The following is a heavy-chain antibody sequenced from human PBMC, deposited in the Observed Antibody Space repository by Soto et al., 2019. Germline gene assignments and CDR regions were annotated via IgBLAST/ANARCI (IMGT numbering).Heavy chain of an antibody. CDR2: FDPEDGET. CDR3: ATPGGSYPHYIGAFDI. V-gene: IGHV1-24*01. Sequence: ASVKVPCKVSGYTLTELSMHWVRQAPGKGLEWMGGFDPEDGETIYAQKFQGRVTMTEDTSTDTAYMELSSLRSEDTAVYYCATPGGSYPHYIGAFDIWGQGTMVTVSS. D-gene: IGHD1-26*01. CDR1: GYTLTELS. J-gene: IGHJ3*02.